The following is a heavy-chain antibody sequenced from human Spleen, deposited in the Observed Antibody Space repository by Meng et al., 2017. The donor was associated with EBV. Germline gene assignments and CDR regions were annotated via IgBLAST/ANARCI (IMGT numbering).Heavy chain of an antibody. CDR2: ISDNGRNN. V-gene: IGHV3-30*04. CDR1: GFTFSSYA. D-gene: IGHD1-14*01. J-gene: IGHJ4*02. Sequence: QVQLVESXXGVVQPGXSLRLSCAASGFTFSSYAMHWVRQAPGKGLEWVAAISDNGRNNYYADSVKGRFTISRDNSKDTLYLQMNSLRVDDTAVYFCGSTILAGSYFDYWGQGNLVTVSS. CDR3: GSTILAGSYFDY.